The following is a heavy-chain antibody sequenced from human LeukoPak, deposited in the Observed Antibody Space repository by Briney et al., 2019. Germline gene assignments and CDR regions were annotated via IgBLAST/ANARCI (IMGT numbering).Heavy chain of an antibody. CDR1: GFTFSSYS. D-gene: IGHD6-13*01. V-gene: IGHV3-21*01. CDR3: ARDGLAAAGMTRAFDI. J-gene: IGHJ3*02. Sequence: KPGGSLRLSCAASGFTFSSYSMNWVRQAPGKGLDWVSSISSSSSYIYYADSVKGRFTISRDNAKNSLYLQMNSLRAEDTAVYYCARDGLAAAGMTRAFDIWGQGTMVTVSS. CDR2: ISSSSSYI.